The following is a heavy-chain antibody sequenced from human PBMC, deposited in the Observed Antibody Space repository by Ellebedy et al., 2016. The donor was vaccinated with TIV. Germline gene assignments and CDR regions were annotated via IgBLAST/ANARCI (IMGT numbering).Heavy chain of an antibody. J-gene: IGHJ4*02. CDR2: IKQDGSEK. D-gene: IGHD6-19*01. CDR1: GFTSSNYW. Sequence: PGGSLRLSCGTSGFTSSNYWMTWVRQAPGKGLEWVANIKQDGSEKYYVDSVKGRFSISRDNTKNSLYLQMNSLTDEDTAVYYCARDQWLGRAYYLDSWGQGTLVTVSS. CDR3: ARDQWLGRAYYLDS. V-gene: IGHV3-7*01.